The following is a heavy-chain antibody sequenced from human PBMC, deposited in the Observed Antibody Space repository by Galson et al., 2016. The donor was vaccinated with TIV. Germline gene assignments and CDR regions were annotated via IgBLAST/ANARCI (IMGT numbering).Heavy chain of an antibody. CDR1: GFTFSTYW. Sequence: SLRLSCAASGFTFSTYWMHWVRQAPGKGLVWVSRINTDGSTTNYADSVKGRFTISRDNAKNSLYLQMNGLRAEDTAFYYCVRDYQLADYWGQGTLVIVSS. D-gene: IGHD1-1*01. CDR3: VRDYQLADY. J-gene: IGHJ4*02. CDR2: INTDGSTT. V-gene: IGHV3-74*01.